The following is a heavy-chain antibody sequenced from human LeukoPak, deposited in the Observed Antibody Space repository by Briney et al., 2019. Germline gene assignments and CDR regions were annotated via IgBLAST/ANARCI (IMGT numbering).Heavy chain of an antibody. V-gene: IGHV3-21*01. J-gene: IGHJ3*02. CDR3: ARGTYIVGLPDAFDI. CDR2: ISSSSSYI. D-gene: IGHD1-26*01. Sequence: GGSLRLSCAASGFTVSSNYMSWVRQAPGKGLEWVSSISSSSSYIHYADSVKGRFTISRDNAKNSLYLQMNSLRAEDTAVYYCARGTYIVGLPDAFDIWGQGTMVTVSS. CDR1: GFTVSSNY.